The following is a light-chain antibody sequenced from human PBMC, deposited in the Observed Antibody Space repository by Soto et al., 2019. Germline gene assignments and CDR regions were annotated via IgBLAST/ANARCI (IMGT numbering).Light chain of an antibody. Sequence: DIQIKQSPSPLSASVGDRVTITCRASQSISTWLAWYQQKPGKAPKLLIFDASSLEGGVPSRFSGSGSGTEFTLTISSLQPDDFATYYCQQYNTYAPNTFVGGTKLDIK. CDR2: DAS. J-gene: IGKJ4*01. V-gene: IGKV1-5*01. CDR1: QSISTW. CDR3: QQYNTYAPNT.